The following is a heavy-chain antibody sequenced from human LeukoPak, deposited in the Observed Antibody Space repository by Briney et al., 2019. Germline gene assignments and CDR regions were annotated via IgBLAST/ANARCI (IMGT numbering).Heavy chain of an antibody. J-gene: IGHJ5*02. V-gene: IGHV4-59*10. CDR1: GGSFSGYY. CDR3: AREADIVVVPAAYNWFDP. D-gene: IGHD2-2*01. CDR2: IYTSGST. Sequence: SETLSLTCAVYGGSFSGYYWSWIRQPPGKGLEWIGRIYTSGSTNYNPSLKSRVTMSVDTSKNQFSLKLSSVTAADTAVYYCAREADIVVVPAAYNWFDPWGQGTLVTVSS.